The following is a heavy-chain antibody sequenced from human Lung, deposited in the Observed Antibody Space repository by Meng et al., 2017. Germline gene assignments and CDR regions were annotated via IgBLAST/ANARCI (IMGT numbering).Heavy chain of an antibody. V-gene: IGHV4-34*01. Sequence: VHQPSGGRGLFKHSWTLSLTSVVSGGSFSDYYWSWIRQPPGKGLEWIGEINHSGSTNSNPSLESRATISVDTSQNNLSLKLSSVTAADSAVYYCARGPTTMAHDFDYWGQGTLVTVSS. CDR1: GGSFSDYY. CDR2: INHSGST. CDR3: ARGPTTMAHDFDY. J-gene: IGHJ4*02. D-gene: IGHD4-11*01.